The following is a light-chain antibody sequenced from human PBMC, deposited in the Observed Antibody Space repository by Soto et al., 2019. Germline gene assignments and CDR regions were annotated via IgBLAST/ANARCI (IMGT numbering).Light chain of an antibody. J-gene: IGKJ1*01. CDR3: QQYNNWPRT. CDR1: QSVSSN. CDR2: GAF. Sequence: EIVMRQSPVTLSVSPGERVTLSCRASQSVSSNLAWYQQKPGQAPSLLIYGAFTRATGIPARFSGSGSGTEFTLTISSLQSEDFAVYYCQQYNNWPRTFGQGTKVDI. V-gene: IGKV3-15*01.